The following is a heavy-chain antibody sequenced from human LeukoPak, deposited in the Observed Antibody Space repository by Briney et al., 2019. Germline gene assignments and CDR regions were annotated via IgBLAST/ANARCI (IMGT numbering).Heavy chain of an antibody. CDR3: ARERGRGRDSPWFDY. CDR2: INTDGSIT. Sequence: GGSLRLSCAASGFTFSDYWIHWVRQAPGKGLVWVSRINTDGSITNYADSVKGRFTISRDNSKNTLDLQMTGLRAEDTAVYYCARERGRGRDSPWFDYWGQGTLVTVSS. CDR1: GFTFSDYW. V-gene: IGHV3-74*01. D-gene: IGHD1-26*01. J-gene: IGHJ4*02.